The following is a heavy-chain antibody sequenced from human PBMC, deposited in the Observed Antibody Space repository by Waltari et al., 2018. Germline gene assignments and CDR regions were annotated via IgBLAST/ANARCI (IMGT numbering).Heavy chain of an antibody. CDR3: ARDSRSRSPWGFDI. J-gene: IGHJ3*02. CDR2: IYSGGST. D-gene: IGHD2-15*01. CDR1: GFTVSSNY. V-gene: IGHV3-53*04. Sequence: EVQLVESGGGLVQPGGSLRLSCAASGFTVSSNYMSCVRTAPGKGLEWVSVIYSGGSTYYADSVKGRFTISRHNSKNTLYLQMNSLRAEDTAVYYCARDSRSRSPWGFDIWGQGTMVTVSS.